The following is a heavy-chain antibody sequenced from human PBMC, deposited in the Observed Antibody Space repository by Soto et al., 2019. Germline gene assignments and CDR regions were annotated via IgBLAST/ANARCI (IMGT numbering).Heavy chain of an antibody. J-gene: IGHJ4*02. V-gene: IGHV4-30-2*01. CDR3: ARERGGYGLFDS. Sequence: SETLSLTCTVSGGSISSSAYSWSWIRQPPGKGLEWIGYIYPSGMPFYNPSLRSRVTISIDRSNDQFSLNLKSVTAADTAVYYCARERGGYGLFDSWGQGTLVTAPQ. D-gene: IGHD5-18*01. CDR1: GGSISSSAYS. CDR2: IYPSGMP.